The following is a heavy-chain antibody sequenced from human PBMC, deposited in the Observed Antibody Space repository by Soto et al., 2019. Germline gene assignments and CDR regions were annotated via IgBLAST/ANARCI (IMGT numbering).Heavy chain of an antibody. V-gene: IGHV3-48*02. CDR2: ISSSSSTI. D-gene: IGHD3-10*01. J-gene: IGHJ5*02. Sequence: EVQLVESGGGLVQPGGSLRLSCAASGFTFSSYSMNWVRQAPGKGLEWVSYISSSSSTIYYADSVKGRFTIPRDNAKNSLYLQMNSLRDEDTAVYYCAREGTRGVFLNWFDPWGQGTLVTVSS. CDR3: AREGTRGVFLNWFDP. CDR1: GFTFSSYS.